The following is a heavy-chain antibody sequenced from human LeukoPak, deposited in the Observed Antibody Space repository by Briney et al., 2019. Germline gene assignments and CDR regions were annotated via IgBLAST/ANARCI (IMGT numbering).Heavy chain of an antibody. V-gene: IGHV3-7*04. CDR2: IKQDGSET. J-gene: IGHJ3*02. D-gene: IGHD3-16*01. CDR1: GFSFSTYR. CDR3: ARGYGGAFDI. Sequence: GGSLRLSCAASGFSFSTYRMTWVRQAPGKGLEWVADIKQDGSETFYVDSVKGRFTISRDNAKNSLYLQMNSLRAEDTAVYYWARGYGGAFDIWGQGTMVTVSS.